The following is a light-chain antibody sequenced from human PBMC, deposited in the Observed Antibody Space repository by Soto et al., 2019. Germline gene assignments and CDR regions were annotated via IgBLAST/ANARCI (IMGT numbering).Light chain of an antibody. CDR1: QSISSY. Sequence: DIQMTQSPSSLSTSVGDRVTITCRASQSISSYLNWYQQKPGTAPKLLIYAASSLQSGVPSRFSGSGSGTGFTLTTSSLQPEDFATYHCQQSYSTPYTFGLGTKLEIK. V-gene: IGKV1-39*01. CDR3: QQSYSTPYT. CDR2: AAS. J-gene: IGKJ2*01.